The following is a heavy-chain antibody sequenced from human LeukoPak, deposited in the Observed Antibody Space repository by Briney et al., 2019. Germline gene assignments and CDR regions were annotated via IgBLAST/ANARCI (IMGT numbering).Heavy chain of an antibody. CDR2: LSASGDYT. CDR1: GFSFSSYD. J-gene: IGHJ4*02. V-gene: IGHV3-23*01. D-gene: IGHD2-2*01. CDR3: AKKPVTFKYPFDN. Sequence: QSGGSLRLSCAGSGFSFSSYDMGWLRQAPGKGLEWVAALSASGDYTEYADSVKGRFTISRDTSQNTPILEMNSLRVEDTAVYYCAKKPVTFKYPFDNWGQGTLVTVSS.